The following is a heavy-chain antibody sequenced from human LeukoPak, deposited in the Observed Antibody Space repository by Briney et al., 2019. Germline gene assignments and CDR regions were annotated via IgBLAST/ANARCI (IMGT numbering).Heavy chain of an antibody. J-gene: IGHJ4*02. Sequence: PSETLSLTCAVYGGSFSGYYWSWIRQPPGKGLEWIGEINHSGSTNYNPSLKSRVTISVDTSKNQFSLKLSSVTAADTAVYYCARLGSSWYFGFDYWGQGTLVTVSS. CDR2: INHSGST. CDR3: ARLGSSWYFGFDY. CDR1: GGSFSGYY. V-gene: IGHV4-34*01. D-gene: IGHD6-13*01.